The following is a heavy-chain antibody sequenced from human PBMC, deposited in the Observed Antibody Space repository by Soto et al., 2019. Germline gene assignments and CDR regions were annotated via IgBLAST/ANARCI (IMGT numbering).Heavy chain of an antibody. D-gene: IGHD6-19*01. CDR1: GFSFSRHG. CDR3: AIDRSSNYYYYGMDL. V-gene: IGHV3-30-3*01. CDR2: ISYDGSNQ. J-gene: IGHJ6*02. Sequence: SLRLSCAASGFSFSRHGMHWVRQAPGKGLEWVAVISYDGSNQDYADSVKGRFSISRDNSKNTVYLQMNSLRVEDSAVYYCAIDRSSNYYYYGMDLWGPGTSVTVFS.